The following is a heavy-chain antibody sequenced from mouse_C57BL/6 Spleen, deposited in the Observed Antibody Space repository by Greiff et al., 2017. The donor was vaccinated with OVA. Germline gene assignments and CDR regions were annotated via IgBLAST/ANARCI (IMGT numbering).Heavy chain of an antibody. V-gene: IGHV1-12*01. CDR1: GYTFASYN. CDR3: ARGMTTEWGFAY. Sequence: QVQLQQSGAELVRPGASVKMSCKASGYTFASYNMHWVKQTPRQGLEWIGAIYPGNGDTSYNQKFKGKANLTVDKSSSTAYMQLSSLTSEDSAVYCGARGMTTEWGFAYWGQGTLVTVSA. CDR2: IYPGNGDT. D-gene: IGHD2-4*01. J-gene: IGHJ3*01.